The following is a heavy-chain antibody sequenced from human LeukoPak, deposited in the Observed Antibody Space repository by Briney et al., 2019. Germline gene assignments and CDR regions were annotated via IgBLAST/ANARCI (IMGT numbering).Heavy chain of an antibody. CDR1: GLTFSIYA. Sequence: PGGSLRLSCAASGLTFSIYAMSWVRQAPGKGLEWVSAISGTGNRTYYADSVKGRFTISRDNSKNTLYLQMNSLRAEDTAVYYCAKWGCSGGSCYPFDYWGQGTLVTVSS. D-gene: IGHD2-15*01. CDR2: ISGTGNRT. J-gene: IGHJ4*02. CDR3: AKWGCSGGSCYPFDY. V-gene: IGHV3-23*01.